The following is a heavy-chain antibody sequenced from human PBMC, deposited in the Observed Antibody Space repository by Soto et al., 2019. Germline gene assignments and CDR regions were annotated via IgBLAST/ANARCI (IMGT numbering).Heavy chain of an antibody. CDR1: GFTFSRYA. CDR2: ISYDGSNK. V-gene: IGHV3-30-3*01. D-gene: IGHD6-19*01. CDR3: VRAVAGTGEEDY. Sequence: QVQMVEYGGGVVQPGRSLRLSYAASGFTFSRYAVHWVSQAPGKGLEWVAVISYDGSNKYYADSVKGRFTISRDNSKNTLYLQMNILRAEDTAVYSCVRAVAGTGEEDYWRQGALVTVSS. J-gene: IGHJ4*02.